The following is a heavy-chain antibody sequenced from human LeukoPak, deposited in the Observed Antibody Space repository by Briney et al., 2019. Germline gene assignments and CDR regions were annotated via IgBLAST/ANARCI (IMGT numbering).Heavy chain of an antibody. Sequence: GGSLRLSCAASGFTFSSYWVSWVRQAPGMGLEWVANINQDGNKKYYVDSVRGRFTISRDNAKNSLYLQMNGLRAEDTAVYYCARALICDGDPDGRDFWGQGTLVSVSS. J-gene: IGHJ4*02. CDR1: GFTFSSYW. CDR3: ARALICDGDPDGRDF. CDR2: INQDGNKK. D-gene: IGHD7-27*01. V-gene: IGHV3-7*01.